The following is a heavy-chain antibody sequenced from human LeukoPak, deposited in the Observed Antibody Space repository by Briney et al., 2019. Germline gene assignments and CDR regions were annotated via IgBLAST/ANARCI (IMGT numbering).Heavy chain of an antibody. D-gene: IGHD2/OR15-2a*01. CDR3: AKEVYTRTTYLPFDY. V-gene: IGHV3-23*01. Sequence: GGSLRLSCAASGFTFSTSPMSCVRQSPGKGRECVSTISGNGVSTYYADSVKGRFTISRDNSKNTLPLHMSSLRAEDTATYYCAKEVYTRTTYLPFDYWGQGTLVTVSS. CDR1: GFTFSTSP. CDR2: ISGNGVST. J-gene: IGHJ4*02.